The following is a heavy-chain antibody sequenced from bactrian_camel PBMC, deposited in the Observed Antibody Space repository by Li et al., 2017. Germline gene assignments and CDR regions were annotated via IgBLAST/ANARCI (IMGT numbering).Heavy chain of an antibody. J-gene: IGHJ4*01. CDR1: EYTYNTYC. CDR3: GIKTAGWFGVWSMYQEYNY. Sequence: VQLVESGGGSVQAGGSLRLSCVASEYTYNTYCMGWFRQAPGKDVEWVAGLDGSGISTYYADSVKGRFAVSRDNARKMLYLEMNNLQPEDTAMYYCGIKTAGWFGVWSMYQEYNYWGKGTQVTVS. V-gene: IGHV3S40*01. D-gene: IGHD1*01. CDR2: LDGSGIST.